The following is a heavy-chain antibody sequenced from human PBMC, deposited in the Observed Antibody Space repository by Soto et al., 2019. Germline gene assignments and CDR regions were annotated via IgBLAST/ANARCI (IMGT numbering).Heavy chain of an antibody. CDR1: GFTFSSYW. J-gene: IGHJ4*02. CDR3: ARDLPEVVPAAMPGLFDY. D-gene: IGHD2-2*01. Sequence: EVQLVESGGGLVQPGGSLRLSCAASGFTFSSYWMHWVRQAPGKGLVWVSRINSDGSSTSYADSVKGRFTISRDNAKNTLYLQMNSLRAEDTAVYYCARDLPEVVPAAMPGLFDYWGQGTLVTVSS. CDR2: INSDGSST. V-gene: IGHV3-74*01.